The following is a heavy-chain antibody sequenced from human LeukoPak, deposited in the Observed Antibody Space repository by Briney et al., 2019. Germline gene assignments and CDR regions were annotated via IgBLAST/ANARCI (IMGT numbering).Heavy chain of an antibody. V-gene: IGHV3-21*01. J-gene: IGHJ5*02. Sequence: PGGSLRLSCAASGFTFSSYSMNWVRQAPGKGLEWVSSISSSSSYIYYADSVKGRFTISRDNAKNSLYLQMNSLRAEDTAVYYCARDIRSSGWYIDWFDPWGQGTLVTVSS. CDR2: ISSSSSYI. D-gene: IGHD6-19*01. CDR3: ARDIRSSGWYIDWFDP. CDR1: GFTFSSYS.